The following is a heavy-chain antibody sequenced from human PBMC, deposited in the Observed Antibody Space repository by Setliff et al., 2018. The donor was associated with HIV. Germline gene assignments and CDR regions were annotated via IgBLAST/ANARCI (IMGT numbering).Heavy chain of an antibody. CDR2: IYYSGST. V-gene: IGHV4-31*03. Sequence: SETLSLTCSVSGVSISSGGYYWSWIRQVPGKGLEWIGYIYYSGSTDYNPSLKSRVTISVDPSKNQFSLKMNSVTAADTAVYYCARASYSYDSTGYWGQGTLVTVSS. J-gene: IGHJ4*02. D-gene: IGHD3-22*01. CDR3: ARASYSYDSTGY. CDR1: GVSISSGGYY.